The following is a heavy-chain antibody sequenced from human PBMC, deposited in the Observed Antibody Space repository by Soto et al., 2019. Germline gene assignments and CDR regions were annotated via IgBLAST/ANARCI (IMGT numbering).Heavy chain of an antibody. Sequence: SETLSLTCNVSGGSVNSRNSHWICIRQSPGKGLEWIGYISYGGSTNYNPSLKSRVTFSIETSKNQFSLKLNSVTAADTAIYYCTRPNSGTLPLINRGQGTLVTVYS. CDR2: ISYGGST. CDR1: GGSVNSRNSH. CDR3: TRPNSGTLPLIN. D-gene: IGHD1-26*01. V-gene: IGHV4-61*01. J-gene: IGHJ4*02.